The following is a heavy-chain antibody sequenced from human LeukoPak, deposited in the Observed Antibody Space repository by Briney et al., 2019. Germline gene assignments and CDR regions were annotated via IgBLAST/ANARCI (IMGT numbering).Heavy chain of an antibody. D-gene: IGHD6-19*01. Sequence: GESRMLSCKGSGYSFTSYWISWVRQMPGKGLEWMGRIDPSDSYTNYSPSFQGHVTISADKSISTAYLQWSSLKASDTAMYYCARPGIAVAGYYFDSWGQGTLVTVSS. CDR1: GYSFTSYW. V-gene: IGHV5-10-1*01. CDR2: IDPSDSYT. CDR3: ARPGIAVAGYYFDS. J-gene: IGHJ4*02.